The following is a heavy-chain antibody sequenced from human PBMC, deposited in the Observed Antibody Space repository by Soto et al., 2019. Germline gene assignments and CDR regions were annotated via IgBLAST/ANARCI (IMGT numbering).Heavy chain of an antibody. D-gene: IGHD3-22*01. CDR2: IIPIFGTA. V-gene: IGHV1-69*06. Sequence: SVKVSCKASGGTFSSYAISWVRQAPGQGLEWMVGIIPIFGTANYAQKFQGRVTITADKSTSTAYMELSSLRSEDTAVYYCANAYYFDSSSLLGNSFDFRGQGTMVTVSS. CDR1: GGTFSSYA. J-gene: IGHJ3*01. CDR3: ANAYYFDSSSLLGNSFDF.